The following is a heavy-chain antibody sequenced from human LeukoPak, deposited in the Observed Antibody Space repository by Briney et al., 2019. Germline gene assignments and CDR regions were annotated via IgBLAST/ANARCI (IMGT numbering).Heavy chain of an antibody. CDR2: IYYSGST. J-gene: IGHJ4*02. V-gene: IGHV4-59*01. Sequence: PSETLSLTCTVSGGSISSYYWSWIRQPPGKGLEWIGYIYYSGSTNYNPSLKSRVTISVDTSKNQFPLKLSSVTAADTAVYYCASSVVRVDSSGWPFDYWGQGTLVTVSS. CDR3: ASSVVRVDSSGWPFDY. CDR1: GGSISSYY. D-gene: IGHD6-19*01.